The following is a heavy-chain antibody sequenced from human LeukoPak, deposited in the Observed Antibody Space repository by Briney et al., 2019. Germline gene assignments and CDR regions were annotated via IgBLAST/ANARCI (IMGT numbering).Heavy chain of an antibody. J-gene: IGHJ4*01. CDR2: IYYSGRT. Sequence: PSETLSLTCAVSGCSISSYYWSWVRQPPGKGLEWIGYIYYSGRTNYNPSLKSRVTISVATSKTQYSLKLSFVTAADTAAYYCARADTAMVTFGYRGPRTLVTV. CDR1: GCSISSYY. V-gene: IGHV4-59*01. D-gene: IGHD5-18*01. CDR3: ARADTAMVTFGY.